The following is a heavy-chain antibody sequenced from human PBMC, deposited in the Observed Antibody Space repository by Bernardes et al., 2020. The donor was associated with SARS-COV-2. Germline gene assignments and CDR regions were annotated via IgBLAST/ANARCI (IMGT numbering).Heavy chain of an antibody. CDR3: AGGYCSGGTCSYFDY. CDR1: GFTFSSYA. D-gene: IGHD2-15*01. CDR2: IWYDGSDK. Sequence: GGSLRLSCAASGFTFSSYAMHWVRQAPGKGLEWVAVIWYDGSDKYYAESVKGRFTVSRDNSKNTLYLQMNSLRAEDTAVYFCAGGYCSGGTCSYFDYWGQGTLVTVSS. J-gene: IGHJ4*02. V-gene: IGHV3-33*03.